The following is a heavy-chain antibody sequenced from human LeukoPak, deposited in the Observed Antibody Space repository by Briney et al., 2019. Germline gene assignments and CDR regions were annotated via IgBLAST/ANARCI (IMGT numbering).Heavy chain of an antibody. CDR1: GLTFSNVW. V-gene: IGHV3-74*01. CDR2: INTAGST. J-gene: IGHJ3*01. Sequence: GGSLRLSCEVSGLTFSNVWMHWVRQAPGQGLVWVSRINTAGSTVYADPVKGRFTISRDDAKNMVYLQMNSLRTEDTAVYYCASFRDTDNWGRGTMVTASS. D-gene: IGHD2-21*01. CDR3: ASFRDTDN.